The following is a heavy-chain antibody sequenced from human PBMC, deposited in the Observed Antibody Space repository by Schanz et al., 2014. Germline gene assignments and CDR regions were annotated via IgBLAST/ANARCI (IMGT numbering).Heavy chain of an antibody. CDR2: ISNSGYTI. CDR3: ARDPPPYSSSPYYWEDGRDV. Sequence: QVQLVESGGGLVKPGGSLRLSCAASGFTFSDYYMNWIRQAPGKGLEWVSYISNSGYTIYYADSVKGRFTISRDNAKNSLLLKMNSLRAEDTAVYYWARDPPPYSSSPYYWEDGRDVWGQGTTVTVSS. CDR1: GFTFSDYY. J-gene: IGHJ6*02. D-gene: IGHD6-6*01. V-gene: IGHV3-11*01.